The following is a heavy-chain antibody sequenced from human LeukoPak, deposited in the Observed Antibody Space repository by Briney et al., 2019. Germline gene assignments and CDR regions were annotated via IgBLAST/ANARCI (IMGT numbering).Heavy chain of an antibody. CDR3: ARAGRRGYSGYANWFDP. CDR1: GYTFTGYY. D-gene: IGHD5-12*01. J-gene: IGHJ5*02. V-gene: IGHV1-2*02. CDR2: INPNSGGT. Sequence: ASVKVSCKASGYTFTGYYMHWVRQAPGQGLEWMGWINPNSGGTNYAQKFRGRVTMTRDTSISTAYMELSRLRSDDTAVYYCARAGRRGYSGYANWFDPWGQGTLVTVSS.